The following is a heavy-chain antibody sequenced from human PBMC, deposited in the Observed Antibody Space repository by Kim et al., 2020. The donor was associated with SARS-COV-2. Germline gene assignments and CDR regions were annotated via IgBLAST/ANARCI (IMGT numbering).Heavy chain of an antibody. CDR1: GFTFSSYS. CDR3: ARGRRYFDWLLDHYFDY. Sequence: GGSLRLSCAASGFTFSSYSMNWVRQAPGKGLEWVSYISSSSSTIYYADSVKGRFTISRDNAKNSLYLQMNSLRDEDTAVYYCARGRRYFDWLLDHYFDYWGQGTLVTVSS. D-gene: IGHD3-9*01. V-gene: IGHV3-48*02. CDR2: ISSSSSTI. J-gene: IGHJ4*02.